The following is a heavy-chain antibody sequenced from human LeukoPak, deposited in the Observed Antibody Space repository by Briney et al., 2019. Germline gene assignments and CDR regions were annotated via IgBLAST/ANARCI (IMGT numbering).Heavy chain of an antibody. CDR1: GGTFSSYA. D-gene: IGHD3-10*01. J-gene: IGHJ4*02. CDR3: ANLRGGFGEGYYFDY. Sequence: SVKVSCKASGGTFSSYAISWVRQAPGQGLEWMGGIIPIFGTANYAQKFQGRVTITADKSTSTAYMELSSLRSEGRAVYYCANLRGGFGEGYYFDYWGQGTLVTVSS. V-gene: IGHV1-69*06. CDR2: IIPIFGTA.